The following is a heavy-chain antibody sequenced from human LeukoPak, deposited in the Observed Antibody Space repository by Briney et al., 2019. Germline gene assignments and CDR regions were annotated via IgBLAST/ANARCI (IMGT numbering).Heavy chain of an antibody. V-gene: IGHV4-39*07. Sequence: PSETLSLTCTVSGGSISSSSYYWGWIRQPPGRGLEWIGSIYCSGSTYYNPSLKSRVTISVDTSKNQFSLKLSSVTAADTAVYYCARLFVGWLLAYCGGDCYWSDWGQGTLVTVSS. CDR3: ARLFVGWLLAYCGGDCYWSD. D-gene: IGHD2-21*02. CDR2: IYCSGST. J-gene: IGHJ4*02. CDR1: GGSISSSSYY.